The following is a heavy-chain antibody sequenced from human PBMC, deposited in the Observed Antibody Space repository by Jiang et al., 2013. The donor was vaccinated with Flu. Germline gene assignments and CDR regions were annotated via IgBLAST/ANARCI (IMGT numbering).Heavy chain of an antibody. Sequence: VQLVESGGGVVQPGRSLRLSCAASGFTFSSYGMHWVRQAPGKGLEWVAVISYDGSNKYYADSVKGRFTISRDNSKNTLYLQMNSLRAEDTAVYYCAKGRRIVVVPAAIGIWGQGTMVTVSS. J-gene: IGHJ3*02. V-gene: IGHV3-30*18. CDR1: GFTFSSYG. D-gene: IGHD2-2*01. CDR3: AKGRRIVVVPAAIGI. CDR2: ISYDGSNK.